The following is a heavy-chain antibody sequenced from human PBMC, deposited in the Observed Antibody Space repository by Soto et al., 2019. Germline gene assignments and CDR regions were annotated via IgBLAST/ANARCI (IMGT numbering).Heavy chain of an antibody. Sequence: QLQLQESGPGLVTPSETLSLTCTVSGGSISSSSYYWGWIRQPPGKGLEWIASIYYSASTYYNPSLTSRVTIPVDTSKNQFSLKLSSVTAADTAVYYCASAADYYGAYFDYWGQGTLVTVSS. CDR3: ASAADYYGAYFDY. CDR1: GGSISSSSYY. CDR2: IYYSAST. D-gene: IGHD3-22*01. J-gene: IGHJ4*02. V-gene: IGHV4-39*01.